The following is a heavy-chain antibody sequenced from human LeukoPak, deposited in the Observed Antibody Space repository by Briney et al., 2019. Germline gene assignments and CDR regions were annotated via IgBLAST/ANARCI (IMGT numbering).Heavy chain of an antibody. CDR1: GGSISSYY. D-gene: IGHD6-13*01. J-gene: IGHJ4*02. Sequence: SQTLSLTCTVSGGSISSYYWSWIRQPAGKGLEWIGRIYTSGSTNYNPSLKSRVTMSVDTSKNQFSLKLSSVTAADTAVYYCAREAEAAAGRGFDYWGQGTLVTVSS. CDR3: AREAEAAAGRGFDY. V-gene: IGHV4-4*07. CDR2: IYTSGST.